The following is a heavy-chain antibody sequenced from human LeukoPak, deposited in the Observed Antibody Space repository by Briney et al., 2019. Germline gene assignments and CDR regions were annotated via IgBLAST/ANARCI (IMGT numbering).Heavy chain of an antibody. J-gene: IGHJ5*02. V-gene: IGHV4-38-2*02. CDR1: GYSINSAFY. Sequence: SETLSLTCTVSGYSINSAFYWGWIRVPPGKGLEWIGSVFHRGTTYYNSSLKSRANISIDTSKNQFSLKLNSLTAEDTAMYYCVRDGYYGSGSPGWFGPWGPGTLVIVSA. CDR3: VRDGYYGSGSPGWFGP. D-gene: IGHD3-10*01. CDR2: VFHRGTT.